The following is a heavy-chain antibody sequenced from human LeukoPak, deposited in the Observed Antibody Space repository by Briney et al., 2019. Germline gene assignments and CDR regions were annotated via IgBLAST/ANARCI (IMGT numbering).Heavy chain of an antibody. J-gene: IGHJ5*02. D-gene: IGHD3-16*01. CDR1: GYSISSGYY. CDR3: AHDLIRGRWFDP. V-gene: IGHV4-38-2*02. Sequence: PSETLSLTCTVSGYSISSGYYWGWIRQPPGKGLEWIGSIYHSGSTYYNPSLKSRVTISVDTSKNQFSLKLSSVTAADTAVYYCAHDLIRGRWFDPWGQGTLVTVSS. CDR2: IYHSGST.